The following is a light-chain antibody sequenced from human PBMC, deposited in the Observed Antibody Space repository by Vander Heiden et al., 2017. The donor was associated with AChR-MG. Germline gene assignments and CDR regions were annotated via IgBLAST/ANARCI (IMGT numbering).Light chain of an antibody. Sequence: DIVMTQSPDSLALSLGERATINCKSSVSVLFDNKKNYVAWYQQKPRQPPKLLIYWASSREDGVPDRFSGSGSGTNFTLTISSLQAEDVAVYYCQQYVSTPLTFGGGTKVEIK. CDR1: VSVLFDNKKNY. CDR3: QQYVSTPLT. V-gene: IGKV4-1*01. CDR2: WAS. J-gene: IGKJ4*01.